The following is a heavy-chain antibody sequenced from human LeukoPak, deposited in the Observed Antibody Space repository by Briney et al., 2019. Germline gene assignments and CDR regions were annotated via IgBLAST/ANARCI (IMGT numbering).Heavy chain of an antibody. Sequence: GGSLRLSCAASGFTFSSYAMSWVRQAPGKGLEWVSAISGSGGSTYYADSVKGRSTISRDNSKNTLYLQMDSLRAEDTAVYYCAKDFSYYGSGTNIDYWGQGTLVTVSS. V-gene: IGHV3-23*01. CDR1: GFTFSSYA. CDR2: ISGSGGST. D-gene: IGHD3-10*01. J-gene: IGHJ4*02. CDR3: AKDFSYYGSGTNIDY.